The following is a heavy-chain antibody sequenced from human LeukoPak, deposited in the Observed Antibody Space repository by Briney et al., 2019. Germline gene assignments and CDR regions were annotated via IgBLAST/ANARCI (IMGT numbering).Heavy chain of an antibody. CDR3: ARDSGIGDDFYGMDV. Sequence: PGRSLRLSCAASGFTFSSYAIHWVRQAPGKGLEWVAVIAYDGGNKYYVDSVKGRFTISRDNSKNTLFLQMNSLRAEDTAVYYCARDSGIGDDFYGMDVWGQGTTVTVSS. D-gene: IGHD1-26*01. V-gene: IGHV3-30-3*01. CDR1: GFTFSSYA. J-gene: IGHJ6*02. CDR2: IAYDGGNK.